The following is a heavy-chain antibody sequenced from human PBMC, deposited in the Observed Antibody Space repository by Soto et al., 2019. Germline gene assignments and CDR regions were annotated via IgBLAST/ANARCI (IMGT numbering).Heavy chain of an antibody. CDR1: GGCISSGGYY. CDR2: IYYSGST. CDR3: ARKGYPLTTSTFDH. Sequence: NPXATLSLTCTVCGGCISSGGYYWSWIRQHPGKGLEWIGYIYYSGSTYYNPSLKSRVTISVDTSKNQFSLKLSSVTATDTAVYYCARKGYPLTTSTFDHWRQGTLVTVSA. D-gene: IGHD4-17*01. V-gene: IGHV4-31*03. J-gene: IGHJ5*02.